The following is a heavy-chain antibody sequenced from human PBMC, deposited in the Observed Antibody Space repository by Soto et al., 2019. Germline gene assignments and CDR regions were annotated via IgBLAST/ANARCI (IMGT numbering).Heavy chain of an antibody. V-gene: IGHV3-74*01. CDR1: GFTFDYYW. CDR2: VHSDGTTT. CDR3: AIVDRGGFDL. Sequence: EVQLVESGGGLVQPGESLRLSCAASGFTFDYYWMHWVRQAPGKGLVWVSRVHSDGTTTTYADSVKGRFTISRDNARNTVSRKMSSLRAEDTAIYYCAIVDRGGFDLWGHGTVVTVSS. J-gene: IGHJ3*01. D-gene: IGHD3-10*01.